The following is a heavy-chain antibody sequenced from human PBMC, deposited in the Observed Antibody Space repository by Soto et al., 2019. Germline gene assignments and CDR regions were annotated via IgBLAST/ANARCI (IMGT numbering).Heavy chain of an antibody. V-gene: IGHV3-23*01. CDR3: AKGLWFGELFGWFDP. CDR1: GFTFSSYA. CDR2: ISGSGGST. D-gene: IGHD3-10*01. J-gene: IGHJ5*02. Sequence: GGSLRLSCAASGFTFSSYAMSWVRQAPGKGLEWVSAISGSGGSTYYADSVKGRFTISSDNSKNTLYLQMNSLRAEDTAVYYCAKGLWFGELFGWFDPWGQGTLVTVSS.